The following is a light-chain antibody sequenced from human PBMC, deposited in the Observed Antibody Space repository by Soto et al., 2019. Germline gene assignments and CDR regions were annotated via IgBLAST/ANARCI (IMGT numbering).Light chain of an antibody. CDR2: EVS. V-gene: IGLV2-8*01. CDR1: SRDVGGYNY. CDR3: SSYAGSNGYL. Sequence: QAVLTQPPSASGAPGQSVTISCTGTSRDVGGYNYVSWYQQHPGKAPKLMIYEVSKRPSGVPDRFSGSKSGNTASLTVSGLQAEDEADYYCSSYAGSNGYLFGTGTKVTVL. J-gene: IGLJ1*01.